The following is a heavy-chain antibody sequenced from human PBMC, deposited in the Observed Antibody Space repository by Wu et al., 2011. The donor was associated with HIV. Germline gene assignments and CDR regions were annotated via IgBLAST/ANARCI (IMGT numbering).Heavy chain of an antibody. CDR3: ATPPPPEAGDYSESMTYAYFFDT. Sequence: QVQLGAVWGVRVKEPGASVKVSCKVSGNSLNDLSFHWVRHAPGKGLEWMGGLHPLNGEAMYAQNLRGRITVSEDTSTDTVYMELSSLRSEDTAVYYCATPPPPEAGDYSESMTYAYFFDTWGQGTLVTVSS. D-gene: IGHD3-22*01. CDR2: LHPLNGEA. V-gene: IGHV1-24*01. J-gene: IGHJ4*02. CDR1: GNSLNDLS.